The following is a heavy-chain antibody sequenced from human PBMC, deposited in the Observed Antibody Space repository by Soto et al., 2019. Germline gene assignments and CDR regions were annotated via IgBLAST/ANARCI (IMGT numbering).Heavy chain of an antibody. D-gene: IGHD6-19*01. J-gene: IGHJ4*02. CDR2: VSKSDYT. CDR3: TREDSIIIPAVADF. V-gene: IGHV3-21*01. Sequence: GGSLRLSCAVSGFTFTNYGINWVRQAPGKGLEWVSSVSKSDYTYYSDSVKGRFTISRDDAKNSVSLEMNNLRAEDTAVYYCTREDSIIIPAVADFWGQGTLVTVSS. CDR1: GFTFTNYG.